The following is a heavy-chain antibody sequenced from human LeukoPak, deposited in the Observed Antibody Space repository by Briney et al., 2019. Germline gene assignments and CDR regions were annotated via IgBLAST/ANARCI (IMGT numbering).Heavy chain of an antibody. CDR1: GGSFSGYY. CDR3: ARGHGITMVRGVIDWFDP. J-gene: IGHJ5*02. D-gene: IGHD3-10*01. Sequence: ASETLSLTCAVYGGSFSGYYWSWIRQPPGKGLEWIGEINHSGSTNYNPSLKSRVTISVDTSKNQFSLKLCSVTAADTAVYYCARGHGITMVRGVIDWFDPWGQGTLVTVSS. CDR2: INHSGST. V-gene: IGHV4-34*01.